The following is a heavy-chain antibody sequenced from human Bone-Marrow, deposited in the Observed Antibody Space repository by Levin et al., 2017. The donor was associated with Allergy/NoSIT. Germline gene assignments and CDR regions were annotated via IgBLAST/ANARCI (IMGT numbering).Heavy chain of an antibody. Sequence: GASVKVSCKASGYTFTSSDINWVRQTSGQGLEWMGWMNPNSGDTGYAQKFQGRVTMTRDTSISTAYMELSSLRSEDTAVYYCARLFYGGLGHTGFFRLWGRGTLVTVSS. CDR1: GYTFTSSD. CDR2: MNPNSGDT. CDR3: ARLFYGGLGHTGFFRL. D-gene: IGHD4-23*01. J-gene: IGHJ2*01. V-gene: IGHV1-8*01.